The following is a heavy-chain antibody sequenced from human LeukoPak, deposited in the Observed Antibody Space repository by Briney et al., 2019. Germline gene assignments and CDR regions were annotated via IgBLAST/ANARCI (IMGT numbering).Heavy chain of an antibody. CDR1: GFTFSSYS. V-gene: IGHV3-48*01. CDR3: AREYSSSSGKAFDI. CDR2: ISSGSSTI. D-gene: IGHD6-6*01. Sequence: GGSLRLSCAASGFTFSSYSMSWVRQAPGKGLEWVSYISSGSSTIYNADSVKGRFTISRDNAKNSLYLRMNSLKVDDTAVYYCAREYSSSSGKAFDIWGQGTMVTVSS. J-gene: IGHJ3*02.